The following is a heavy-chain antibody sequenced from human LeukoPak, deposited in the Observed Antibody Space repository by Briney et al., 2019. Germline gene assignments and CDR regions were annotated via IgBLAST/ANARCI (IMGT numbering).Heavy chain of an antibody. CDR2: IYHSGST. J-gene: IGHJ5*02. D-gene: IGHD2-15*01. CDR3: ARVNYCSGGSCYSTDWFDP. Sequence: SETLSLTCTVSGVSISSSNSYWGWIRQPPGKGLEWIGSIYHSGSTYYNPSLKSRVTISVDTSKNQFSLKLSSVTAADTAVYYCARVNYCSGGSCYSTDWFDPWGQGTLVTVSS. CDR1: GVSISSSNSY. V-gene: IGHV4-39*07.